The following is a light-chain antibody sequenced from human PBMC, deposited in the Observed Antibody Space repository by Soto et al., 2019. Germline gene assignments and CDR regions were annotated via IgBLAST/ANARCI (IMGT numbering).Light chain of an antibody. V-gene: IGKV1-17*03. Sequence: DILMTQSPSAMSASVGDRVTITCRASQGISHYLAWFQQKPGTVPKRLIYAASSLQSGVPSRFSGSGSGTEFTLTISSLQSDDVATYYCQKYSSALWTFGQGTKVDIK. CDR3: QKYSSALWT. CDR1: QGISHY. CDR2: AAS. J-gene: IGKJ1*01.